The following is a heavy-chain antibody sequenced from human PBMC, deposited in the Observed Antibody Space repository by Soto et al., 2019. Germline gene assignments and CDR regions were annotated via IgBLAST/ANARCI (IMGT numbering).Heavy chain of an antibody. Sequence: SETLSLTGTVSGGFISSSSYYWGWIRQPPGKGLEWIGSIYYSGSTYYNPSLKSRVTISVDTSKNQFSLKLSSVTAADTAVYYCARRRYDYVWGSYRYPSPFFDYWGQGTLVTVSS. CDR1: GGFISSSSYY. CDR3: ARRRYDYVWGSYRYPSPFFDY. V-gene: IGHV4-39*01. D-gene: IGHD3-16*02. J-gene: IGHJ4*02. CDR2: IYYSGST.